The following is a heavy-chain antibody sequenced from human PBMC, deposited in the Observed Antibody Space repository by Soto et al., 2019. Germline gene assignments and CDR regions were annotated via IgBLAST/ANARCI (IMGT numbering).Heavy chain of an antibody. CDR3: ARGPARNFNWGSVLHL. V-gene: IGHV1-69*13. CDR1: GGTFSSYA. J-gene: IGHJ4*02. D-gene: IGHD7-27*01. Sequence: SVKVSCKASGGTFSSYAISWVRQAPGQGLEWMGGIIPIFGTANYAQKFQGRVTITADESTSTAYMELSSLRSEDTAVYYCARGPARNFNWGSVLHLWGQGTLVTVSS. CDR2: IIPIFGTA.